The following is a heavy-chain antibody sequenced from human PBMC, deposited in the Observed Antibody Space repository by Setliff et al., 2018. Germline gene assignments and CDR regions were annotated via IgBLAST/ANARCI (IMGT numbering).Heavy chain of an antibody. J-gene: IGHJ6*01. D-gene: IGHD2-21*01. CDR3: AEDSLEVVISLHGMDV. CDR2: ISFDGNNK. Sequence: GGSLRLSCTASGFTFSSYSLHWVRQAPGKGLEWVAVISFDGNNKYYGDSVKGRFTISRDNFKNTLFLQMDSLRDDDTAVYYCAEDSLEVVISLHGMDVWGQGTTVTVSS. CDR1: GFTFSSYS. V-gene: IGHV3-30-3*01.